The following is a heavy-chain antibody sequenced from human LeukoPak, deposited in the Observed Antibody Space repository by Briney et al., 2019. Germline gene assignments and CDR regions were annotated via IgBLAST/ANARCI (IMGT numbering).Heavy chain of an antibody. J-gene: IGHJ4*02. Sequence: AGRSLKLSCAASGFAFRTYAMHWVRQASGKGLEWLAVITYDGNVQHYTDSVKGQFTVSRDNSKKTVYLQMISLRPEDTAFYYCAREERVGATYYLDAWGRGTLVTVSS. D-gene: IGHD1-26*01. CDR1: GFAFRTYA. CDR3: AREERVGATYYLDA. V-gene: IGHV3-30-3*01. CDR2: ITYDGNVQ.